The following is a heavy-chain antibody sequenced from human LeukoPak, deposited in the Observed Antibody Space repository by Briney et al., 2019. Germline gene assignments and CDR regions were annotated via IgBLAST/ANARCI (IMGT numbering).Heavy chain of an antibody. Sequence: GGSLRLSCAASGFTFSNYAMSWVRQAPGKGLEWVSAISGGGSTTYSADSVKGRFTISRDNSKNTLYLQMNSLRAEDTAVYYCARGHSLRSGYYKSGSVAFDIWGQGTMVTVSS. CDR3: ARGHSLRSGYYKSGSVAFDI. V-gene: IGHV3-23*01. D-gene: IGHD3-3*01. CDR1: GFTFSNYA. J-gene: IGHJ3*02. CDR2: ISGGGSTT.